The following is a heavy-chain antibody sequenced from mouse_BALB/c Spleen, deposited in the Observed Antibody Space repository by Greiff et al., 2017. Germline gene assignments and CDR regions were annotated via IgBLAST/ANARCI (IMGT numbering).Heavy chain of an antibody. CDR1: GFNIKDYY. CDR3: NTLSRRVFDV. Sequence: EVQLQQSGAELVRSGASVKLSCTASGFNIKDYYMHWVKQRPEQGLEWIGWIDPENGDTEYAPKFQGKATMTADTSSNTAYLQLSSLTSEDTAVYYCNTLSRRVFDVWGAGTTVTVSS. J-gene: IGHJ1*01. V-gene: IGHV14-4*02. CDR2: IDPENGDT.